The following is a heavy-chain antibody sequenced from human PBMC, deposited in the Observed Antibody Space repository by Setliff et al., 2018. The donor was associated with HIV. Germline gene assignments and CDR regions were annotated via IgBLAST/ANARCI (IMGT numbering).Heavy chain of an antibody. Sequence: SETLSLTCTVSGDSISNYYWSWVRQPPGKGLEWIGYIYTTGSTNYNPSLKSRVTMSTDTSRNQFFLNLNYATAADTAVYFCARRVLQDSTITSSNWFDSWGQGSPVTVSS. CDR1: GDSISNYY. CDR2: IYTTGST. V-gene: IGHV4-4*09. CDR3: ARRVLQDSTITSSNWFDS. J-gene: IGHJ5*01. D-gene: IGHD3-10*01.